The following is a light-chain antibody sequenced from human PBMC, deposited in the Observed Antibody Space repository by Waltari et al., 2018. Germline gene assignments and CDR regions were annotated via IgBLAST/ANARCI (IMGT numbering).Light chain of an antibody. J-gene: IGKJ4*01. Sequence: EIVLTQSPAILSFSPGERATLSSRAIQSVGTYLAWYQQRPGQSPRLLIYDASFRATGIPARFSGSWSETDFTLTISSLQPEDFAVYYCQQRRNWPLTFGGGTRVQI. CDR2: DAS. V-gene: IGKV3-11*01. CDR1: QSVGTY. CDR3: QQRRNWPLT.